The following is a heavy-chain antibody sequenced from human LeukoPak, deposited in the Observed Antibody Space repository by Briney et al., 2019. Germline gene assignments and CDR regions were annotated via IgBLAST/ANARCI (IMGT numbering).Heavy chain of an antibody. CDR1: GGSISSNYY. D-gene: IGHD3-10*01. J-gene: IGHJ4*02. V-gene: IGHV4-39*01. Sequence: SETLSLTCTVSGGSISSNYYWGCIRQPPGKGLEWIGSISYSGTTYYNPSLKSRVTISVDTSKNQFSLKLSSVTAADTAVYYCARHSAAVGSGSPNRPFDYWGQGTLVIVSS. CDR2: ISYSGTT. CDR3: ARHSAAVGSGSPNRPFDY.